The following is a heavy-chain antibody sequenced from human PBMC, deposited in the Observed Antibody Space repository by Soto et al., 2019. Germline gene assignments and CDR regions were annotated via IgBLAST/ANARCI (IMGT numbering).Heavy chain of an antibody. Sequence: QVQLVQSGAEVKKPGSSGKVSCKASGDTFSSYTVSWVRQAPGQGLEWMGRIIPILGIANYAQKFQGRVAITADKSTSTAYMELSSMTFKDTAVYYCARDDNWGQGTLVTVSS. CDR3: ARDDN. CDR2: IIPILGIA. V-gene: IGHV1-69*08. CDR1: GDTFSSYT. J-gene: IGHJ4*02.